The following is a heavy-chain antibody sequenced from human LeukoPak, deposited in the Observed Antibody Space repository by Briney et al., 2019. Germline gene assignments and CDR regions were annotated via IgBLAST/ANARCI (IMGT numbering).Heavy chain of an antibody. CDR3: ARRHHNWDY. Sequence: SETLSLTCTVSGGSISSGDYYWSWIRQPPGKGLEWIGYIYYSGSTNYNPSLKSRITISVDTSKNQFSLKLNSVTAADTAVYYCARRHHNWDYWGQGTLITVSS. CDR1: GGSISSGDYY. D-gene: IGHD5-24*01. V-gene: IGHV4-30-4*08. J-gene: IGHJ4*02. CDR2: IYYSGST.